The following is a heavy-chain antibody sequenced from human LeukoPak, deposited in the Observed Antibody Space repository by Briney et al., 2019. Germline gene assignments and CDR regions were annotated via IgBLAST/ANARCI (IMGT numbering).Heavy chain of an antibody. Sequence: ASLKVSCKASGYTFTGYYMHWVRQAPGQGLEWMGWINPNSGGTNYAQKFQGRVTMTRDTSISTAYMELSRLRSDDTAVYYCARDKDFWSGYTRYYYMDVWGKGTTVTVSS. J-gene: IGHJ6*03. D-gene: IGHD3-3*01. CDR1: GYTFTGYY. V-gene: IGHV1-2*02. CDR3: ARDKDFWSGYTRYYYMDV. CDR2: INPNSGGT.